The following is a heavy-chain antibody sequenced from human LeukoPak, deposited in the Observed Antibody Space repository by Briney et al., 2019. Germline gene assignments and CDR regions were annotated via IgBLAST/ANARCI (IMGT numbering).Heavy chain of an antibody. CDR3: ARSQGGYSSSWYWFDP. CDR1: GFTVSSNY. D-gene: IGHD6-13*01. Sequence: GGSLRLSCAASGFTVSSNYMSWARQAPGKGLEWVSVIYSGGSTYYADSVKGRFTISRDNSKNTLYLQMNSLRAEDTAVYYCARSQGGYSSSWYWFDPWGQGTLVTVSS. J-gene: IGHJ5*02. CDR2: IYSGGST. V-gene: IGHV3-66*01.